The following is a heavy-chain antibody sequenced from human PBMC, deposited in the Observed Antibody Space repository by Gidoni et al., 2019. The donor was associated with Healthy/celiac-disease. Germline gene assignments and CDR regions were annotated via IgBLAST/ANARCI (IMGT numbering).Heavy chain of an antibody. CDR2: INPNSGGT. CDR3: ARGDYYDSSGYYYGVEH. J-gene: IGHJ1*01. V-gene: IGHV1-2*02. CDR1: GYTFTGYY. D-gene: IGHD3-22*01. Sequence: QVQLVQSGAEVKKPGASVKVSCKASGYTFTGYYMHWVRQAPGQGLEWMGWINPNSGGTNYAQKFQGRVTMTRDTSISTAYMELSRLRSDDTAVYYCARGDYYDSSGYYYGVEHWGQGTLVTVSS.